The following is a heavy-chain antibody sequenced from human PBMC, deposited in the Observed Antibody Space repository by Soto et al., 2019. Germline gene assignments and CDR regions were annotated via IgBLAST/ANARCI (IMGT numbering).Heavy chain of an antibody. V-gene: IGHV3-23*01. CDR1: GFTFSSYA. J-gene: IGHJ4*02. D-gene: IGHD4-17*01. Sequence: EVQLLESGGGLVQPGGSLRLSCAASGFTFSSYAMSWVRQAPGKGLEWVSAISGSGGSTYYADSVKGRFTISRDHSKNTLYLQVNSLRAEDTAVYDCAKGGNGDYVLAYFDYWGQGTLVTVSS. CDR2: ISGSGGST. CDR3: AKGGNGDYVLAYFDY.